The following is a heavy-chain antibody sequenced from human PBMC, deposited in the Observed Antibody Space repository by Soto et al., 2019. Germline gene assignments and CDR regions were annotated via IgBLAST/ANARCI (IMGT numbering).Heavy chain of an antibody. D-gene: IGHD3-10*01. CDR2: INAGDGNR. CDR1: GPFPFSNYA. CDR3: ATAWFGRFDF. V-gene: IGHV1-3*01. Sequence: QVHLAQSGAEMKSPGASVKLSCRPSGPFPFSNYAMHWVRQAPGQRPEWVGWINAGDGNRRYSEKLQGRVTITRDTSATTVCMELSGLRSEDTAVYYCATAWFGRFDFWGQGSMVTVSS. J-gene: IGHJ4*02.